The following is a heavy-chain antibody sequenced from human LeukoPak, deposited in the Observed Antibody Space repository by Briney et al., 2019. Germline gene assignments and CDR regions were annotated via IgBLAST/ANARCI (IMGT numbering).Heavy chain of an antibody. D-gene: IGHD3-22*01. V-gene: IGHV3-74*01. CDR2: INSDGINT. J-gene: IGHJ5*02. CDR1: GFTFSNYW. Sequence: GGSLRLSCAASGFTFSNYWMHWVRQAPGKGLVWVSRINSDGINTSYADSVKGRFTISRDNAKNTLNLQMNSLRAEDTAVYYCTRDLGQYYDTSDNWFDPWGQGTLVTVSS. CDR3: TRDLGQYYDTSDNWFDP.